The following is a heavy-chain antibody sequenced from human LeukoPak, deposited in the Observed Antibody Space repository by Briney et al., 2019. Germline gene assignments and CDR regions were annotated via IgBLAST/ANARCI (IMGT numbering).Heavy chain of an antibody. CDR2: INHSGST. V-gene: IGHV4-34*01. J-gene: IGHJ5*02. CDR1: GGSFSGYY. CDR3: ARGRWFDP. Sequence: SETLSLTCAVYGGSFSGYYWSWTRQPPGKGLEWIGEINHSGSTNYNPSLKSRVTISVDTSKNQFSLKLSSVTAADTAVYYCARGRWFDPWGQGTLVTVSS.